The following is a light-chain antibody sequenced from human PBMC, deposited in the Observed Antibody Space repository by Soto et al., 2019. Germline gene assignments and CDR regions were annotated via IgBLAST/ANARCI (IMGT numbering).Light chain of an antibody. CDR1: QSVSSY. CDR3: QQRSNWPAIT. V-gene: IGKV3-11*01. CDR2: DAS. J-gene: IGKJ5*01. Sequence: EIVMTQSPTTLSVSPGERATLSCRASQSVSSYLAWYQQKPGQAPRLLIYDASNRATGIPARFSGSGSGTDFTLTISSLEPEDFAVYYCQQRSNWPAITFGQG.